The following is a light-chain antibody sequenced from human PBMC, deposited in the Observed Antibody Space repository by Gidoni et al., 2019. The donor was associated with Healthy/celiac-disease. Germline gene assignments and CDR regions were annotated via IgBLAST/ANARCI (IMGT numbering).Light chain of an antibody. CDR1: QSVSSY. CDR2: DAS. Sequence: EIVLTQSPATLSLSPGERATLSCRASQSVSSYLAWYQQKPGQAPRLLIYDASNRATGIPARFSGSGSGTDFTLTISSLEPEDFAVYYCQQRSNWRSITFGQXTRLEIK. CDR3: QQRSNWRSIT. V-gene: IGKV3-11*01. J-gene: IGKJ5*01.